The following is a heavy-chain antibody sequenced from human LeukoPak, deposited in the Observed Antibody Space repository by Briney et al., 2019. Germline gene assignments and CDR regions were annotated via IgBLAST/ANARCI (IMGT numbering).Heavy chain of an antibody. CDR2: IYSGGST. D-gene: IGHD6-6*01. CDR1: GFTVSSNY. Sequence: GGSLRLSCAASGFTVSSNYMSWVRQAPGKGLEWVSAIYSGGSTYYADSVKGRFTISRDNSKNTLYLQMNSLRAEDTAVYYCARDAYSSSSDRYYYYMDVWGKGTTVTVSS. J-gene: IGHJ6*03. CDR3: ARDAYSSSSDRYYYYMDV. V-gene: IGHV3-66*02.